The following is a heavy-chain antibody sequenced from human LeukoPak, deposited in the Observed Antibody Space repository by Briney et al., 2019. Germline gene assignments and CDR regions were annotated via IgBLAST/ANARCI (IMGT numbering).Heavy chain of an antibody. CDR3: ARDTHYDILTGYYYDAFDI. J-gene: IGHJ3*02. CDR1: GGSISSYY. D-gene: IGHD3-9*01. Sequence: SETLSLTCTVSGGSISSYYWSWIRQPPGKGLEWIGYIYYSGSTNYNPSLTSRVTISVDTSKNQFSLKLNSVTAADTAVYYCARDTHYDILTGYYYDAFDIWGQGTMVTVSS. V-gene: IGHV4-59*01. CDR2: IYYSGST.